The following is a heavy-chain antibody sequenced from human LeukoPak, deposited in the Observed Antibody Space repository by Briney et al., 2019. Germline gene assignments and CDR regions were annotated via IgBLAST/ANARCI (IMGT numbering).Heavy chain of an antibody. D-gene: IGHD3-22*01. CDR3: AKDLGYYDSSGLADY. CDR2: ISGSGGST. CDR1: GFTFSSYA. Sequence: GGSLRLSCAASGFTFSSYAMSWVRQAPGKGLEWVSAISGSGGSTYYADSVKGRFTISRDNSKNTLYLQMNSLRAEDTAVYYCAKDLGYYDSSGLADYWGQGTLVTGSS. V-gene: IGHV3-23*01. J-gene: IGHJ4*02.